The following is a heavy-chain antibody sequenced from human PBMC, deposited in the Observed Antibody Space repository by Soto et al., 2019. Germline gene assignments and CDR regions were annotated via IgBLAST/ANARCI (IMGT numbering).Heavy chain of an antibody. Sequence: GASMKVSCKASGYTFTSYDINWVRQATGQGLEWMGWMNPNSGNTGYAQKFQGRVTMTRNTSISTAYMELSSLRSEDTAVYYCATCGYSYGSYYYYYGMDVWGQGTTVTVSS. D-gene: IGHD5-18*01. CDR2: MNPNSGNT. V-gene: IGHV1-8*01. J-gene: IGHJ6*02. CDR1: GYTFTSYD. CDR3: ATCGYSYGSYYYYYGMDV.